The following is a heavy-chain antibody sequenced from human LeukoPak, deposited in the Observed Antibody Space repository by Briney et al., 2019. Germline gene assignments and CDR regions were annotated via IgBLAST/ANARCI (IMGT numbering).Heavy chain of an antibody. CDR2: IRQDGSEK. CDR1: EFTFSSYW. V-gene: IGHV3-7*04. Sequence: PGGSLRLFCVASEFTFSSYWMSWVRQAPGKGLEWVANIRQDGSEKYCVDSVKGRFTISRDNTKNSLYLQMNSLRAEDTAVYYCARDYYASGSHDYWGQGTLVTVSS. CDR3: ARDYYASGSHDY. J-gene: IGHJ4*02. D-gene: IGHD3-10*01.